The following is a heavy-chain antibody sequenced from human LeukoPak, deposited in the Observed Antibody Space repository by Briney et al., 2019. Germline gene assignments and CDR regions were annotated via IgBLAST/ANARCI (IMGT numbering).Heavy chain of an antibody. CDR3: AKDRSGYFDY. J-gene: IGHJ4*02. CDR1: GFTFSGYG. CDR2: ISGSGGST. D-gene: IGHD1-26*01. V-gene: IGHV3-23*01. Sequence: GGSLRLSCAASGFTFSGYGMSWVRQAPGKGLEWVSGISGSGGSTYYADSVKGRFTISRDNSKNTLYLQMNSLRAEDTAVYYCAKDRSGYFDYWGQGTLVTVSS.